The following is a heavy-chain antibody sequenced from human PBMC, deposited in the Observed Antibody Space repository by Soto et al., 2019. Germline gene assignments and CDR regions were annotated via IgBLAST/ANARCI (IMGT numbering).Heavy chain of an antibody. Sequence: PGGSLRLSCAASGFTFSSCAMGWVRQAPGKGLEWVSDIIDSGGSTYYADSVKVRFTISRDNSKSTLYLQMNSLRAEDTALYYCAIGRCYDHYYSVYFWGRGSAVIVS. CDR2: IIDSGGST. CDR1: GFTFSSCA. V-gene: IGHV3-23*01. J-gene: IGHJ6*02. CDR3: AIGRCYDHYYSVYF.